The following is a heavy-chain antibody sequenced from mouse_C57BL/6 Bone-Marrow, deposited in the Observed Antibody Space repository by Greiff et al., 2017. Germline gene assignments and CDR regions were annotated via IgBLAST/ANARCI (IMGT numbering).Heavy chain of an antibody. CDR1: GYSFTGYY. CDR3: ARRLAWCAY. CDR2: LNPSTGGT. J-gene: IGHJ3*01. V-gene: IGHV1-42*01. Sequence: EVQLQQSGPELVKPGASVKISCTASGYSFTGYYMHWVKQSPEKSLEWIGKLNPSTGGTTYNQKFQAKATLTVDKSSSTAYMQLKSLTSEDSAVDYCARRLAWCAYWGQGTMVTVSA.